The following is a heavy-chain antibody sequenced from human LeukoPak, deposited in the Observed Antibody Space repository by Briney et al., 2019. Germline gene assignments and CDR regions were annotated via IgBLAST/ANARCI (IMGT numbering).Heavy chain of an antibody. CDR2: INPNSGGT. V-gene: IGHV1-2*02. Sequence: ASVKVSCKASEYTLSVHYMHWAREAPGQGLEWMGWINPNSGGTIYVQNFQGRVTMTRDTSGTTVYMDLSSLRSDDTAVYYCAREMSMVGGVPGGGFQHWGQGTLVIVSS. CDR1: EYTLSVHY. J-gene: IGHJ1*01. CDR3: AREMSMVGGVPGGGFQH. D-gene: IGHD3-10*01.